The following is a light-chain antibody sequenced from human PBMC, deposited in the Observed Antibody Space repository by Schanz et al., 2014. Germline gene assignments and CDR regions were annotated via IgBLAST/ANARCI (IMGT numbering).Light chain of an antibody. CDR2: DVS. CDR3: SSYADSSTL. J-gene: IGLJ1*01. Sequence: QSALTQPASVSGSPGQSITISCTGTTSDVGGYNYVSWYQQHPGKAPKLMIYDVSSRPSGVSNRFSGSKSGNTASLTISGLQAEDEADYYCSSYADSSTLFGPWTKLTVL. CDR1: TSDVGGYNY. V-gene: IGLV2-14*01.